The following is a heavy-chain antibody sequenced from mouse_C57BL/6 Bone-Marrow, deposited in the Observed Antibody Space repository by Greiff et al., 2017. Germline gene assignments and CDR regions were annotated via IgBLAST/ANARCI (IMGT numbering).Heavy chain of an antibody. CDR1: GYTFTSYW. Sequence: VQLQQPGAELVKPGASVKLSCKASGYTFTSYWMHWVKQRPGRGLEWIGRIDPNSGGTKYNEKFKSKATLTVDKPSSTAYMQLSILTSEDSAVYYCAREGVWYAMDYWGQGTSVTVSS. V-gene: IGHV1-72*01. CDR3: AREGVWYAMDY. CDR2: IDPNSGGT. J-gene: IGHJ4*01.